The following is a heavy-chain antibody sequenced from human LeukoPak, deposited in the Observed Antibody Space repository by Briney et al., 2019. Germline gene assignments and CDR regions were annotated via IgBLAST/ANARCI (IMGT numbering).Heavy chain of an antibody. CDR1: GYTFTSYG. V-gene: IGHV1-18*01. CDR2: ISAYNGNT. CDR3: ARDSIVPAAIPFDY. D-gene: IGHD2-2*01. Sequence: ASVKVSCKASGYTFTSYGISWVRQAPGQGLEWMGWISAYNGNTNYAQKLQGRDTMTTDTSTSTAYMELRSLRSDDTAVYYCARDSIVPAAIPFDYWGQGTLVTVSS. J-gene: IGHJ4*02.